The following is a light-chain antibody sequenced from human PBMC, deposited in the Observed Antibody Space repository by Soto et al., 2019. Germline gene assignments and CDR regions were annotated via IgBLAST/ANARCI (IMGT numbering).Light chain of an antibody. Sequence: EIVLTQSPGTLSLSPGERATLSCRASQSVSSSYLAWYQQKPGQAPRLLIYGASSRATGIPDRFSGSGSGTDFTLTISRWEPQDCAVDYCQQDCSSPWTFGQGTKVEIK. J-gene: IGKJ1*01. CDR3: QQDCSSPWT. V-gene: IGKV3-20*01. CDR2: GAS. CDR1: QSVSSSY.